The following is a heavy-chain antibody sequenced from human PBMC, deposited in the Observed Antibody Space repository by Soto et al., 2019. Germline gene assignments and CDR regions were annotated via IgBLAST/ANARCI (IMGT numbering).Heavy chain of an antibody. CDR2: IIPIFGTA. V-gene: IGHV1-69*12. D-gene: IGHD3-22*01. Sequence: QVQLVQSGAEVKKPGSSVKVSCKASGGTFSSYAISWVRQAPGQGLEWMGGIIPIFGTANYAQKFQVRVTITADESTSTAYMELSSLRSEDTAVYYCAISPMIVVVIPEGFDYWGQGTLVTVSS. CDR1: GGTFSSYA. CDR3: AISPMIVVVIPEGFDY. J-gene: IGHJ4*02.